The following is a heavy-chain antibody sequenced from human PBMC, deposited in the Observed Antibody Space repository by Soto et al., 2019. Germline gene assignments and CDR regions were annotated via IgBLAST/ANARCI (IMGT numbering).Heavy chain of an antibody. D-gene: IGHD5-18*01. Sequence: GESLKISCAASGFTFSSYGMHWVRQAPGKGLEWVAVIWYDGNNKDYEVSVKGRFTISRDNSKNTLYLQMNGLRAEDTAIYYCARELDTAMVTSFDHWGQGTLVTVSS. CDR3: ARELDTAMVTSFDH. CDR2: IWYDGNNK. V-gene: IGHV3-33*01. J-gene: IGHJ4*02. CDR1: GFTFSSYG.